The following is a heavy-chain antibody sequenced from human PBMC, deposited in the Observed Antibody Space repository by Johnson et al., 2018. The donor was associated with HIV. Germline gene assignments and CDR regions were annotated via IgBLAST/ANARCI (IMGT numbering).Heavy chain of an antibody. CDR1: GFTFSSYA. Sequence: VQLVESGGGVVRPGGSLRLSCAASGFTFSSYAMHWVRQAPGKGLEWVAVISYDGSNKYYADSVKGRFTISRDNSKNTLYLQMNSLRAEDTAVYYCARDGREWLLSTAFDIWGQGTMVTVSS. D-gene: IGHD3-3*01. CDR2: ISYDGSNK. V-gene: IGHV3-30*14. J-gene: IGHJ3*02. CDR3: ARDGREWLLSTAFDI.